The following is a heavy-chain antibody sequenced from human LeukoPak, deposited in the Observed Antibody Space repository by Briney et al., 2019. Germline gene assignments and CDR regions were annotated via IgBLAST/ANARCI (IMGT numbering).Heavy chain of an antibody. D-gene: IGHD2-2*01. CDR3: ARDLLGYCSSTSCPNSGFPDY. V-gene: IGHV3-33*01. CDR1: GFTFSSYG. J-gene: IGHJ4*02. Sequence: GRSLRLSCAASGFTFSSYGMHWVRQAPGKGLEWVALIWYDGSNTYYADTVKGRFTISRDNSRNTLYLQMNSLRAEDAAVYYCARDLLGYCSSTSCPNSGFPDYWGQGTLVTVSS. CDR2: IWYDGSNT.